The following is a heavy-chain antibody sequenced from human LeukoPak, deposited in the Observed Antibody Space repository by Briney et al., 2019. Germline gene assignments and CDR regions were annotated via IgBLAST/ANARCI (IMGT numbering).Heavy chain of an antibody. CDR2: IIPIFGTA. Sequence: SVKVSCKASGGTFSSYAISWVRQAPGQGLEWMGGIIPIFGTANYAQKFQGRVTITADESTGTAYMELSSLRSEDTAVYYCAREYAVYSSSWYNWFDPWGQGTLVTVSS. J-gene: IGHJ5*01. CDR3: AREYAVYSSSWYNWFDP. D-gene: IGHD6-13*01. V-gene: IGHV1-69*01. CDR1: GGTFSSYA.